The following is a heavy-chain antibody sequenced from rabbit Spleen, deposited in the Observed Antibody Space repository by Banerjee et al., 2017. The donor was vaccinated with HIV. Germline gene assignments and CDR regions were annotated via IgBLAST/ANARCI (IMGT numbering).Heavy chain of an antibody. V-gene: IGHV1S45*01. Sequence: EQLEESGGGLGKPEGSLTLTCKASGVSLNDKDVMCWVRQAPGKGLEWIACINTSHGDTVYANWAIGRFTISKTSSTTMTLQMTSMTAAVTATYFCARGGISRSSRPYFELWGPGTLVTVS. D-gene: IGHD1-1*01. CDR2: INTSHGDT. J-gene: IGHJ4*01. CDR3: ARGGISRSSRPYFEL. CDR1: GVSLNDKDV.